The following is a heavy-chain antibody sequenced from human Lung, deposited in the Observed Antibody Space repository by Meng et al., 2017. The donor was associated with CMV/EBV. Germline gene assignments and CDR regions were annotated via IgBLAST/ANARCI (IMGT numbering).Heavy chain of an antibody. J-gene: IGHJ6*02. D-gene: IGHD3-16*01. Sequence: ASXXVSCKASGYTFTSYYMHWVRQAPGQGLEWMGIINPSGGSTSYAQKFQGRVTMTRDTSTSTVYMELSSLRSEDTAVYYCASDGGEGHEYGMDVWGQGATVTVSS. CDR1: GYTFTSYY. CDR3: ASDGGEGHEYGMDV. V-gene: IGHV1-46*01. CDR2: INPSGGST.